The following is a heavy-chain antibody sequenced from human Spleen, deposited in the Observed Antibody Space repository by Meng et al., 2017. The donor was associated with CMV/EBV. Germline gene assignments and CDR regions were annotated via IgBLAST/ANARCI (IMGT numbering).Heavy chain of an antibody. CDR2: TYSTRGI. V-gene: IGHV4-30-4*08. J-gene: IGHJ4*01. D-gene: IGHD7-27*01. CDR3: ARMVTGGYYFDY. Sequence: SWVRQPPGKGLEWIGYTYSTRGIFYNPSLKSRLIISLDTSKNQFSLQLKSVTAADAAVYYCARMVTGGYYFDYWGQGSLVTVSS.